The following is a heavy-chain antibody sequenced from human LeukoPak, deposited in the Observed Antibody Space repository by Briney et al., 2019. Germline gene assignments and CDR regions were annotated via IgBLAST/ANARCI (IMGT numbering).Heavy chain of an antibody. CDR2: ISSSGSTI. V-gene: IGHV3-48*03. D-gene: IGHD6-19*01. CDR1: GFTFSSYE. Sequence: GGSLRLSCAASGFTFSSYETNWVRQAPGKGLEWVSYISSSGSTIYYADSVKGRFTISRDNAKNSLYLQMNSLRAEDTAVYYCARDLVAAYYYYYYGMDVWGQGTTVTVSS. CDR3: ARDLVAAYYYYYYGMDV. J-gene: IGHJ6*02.